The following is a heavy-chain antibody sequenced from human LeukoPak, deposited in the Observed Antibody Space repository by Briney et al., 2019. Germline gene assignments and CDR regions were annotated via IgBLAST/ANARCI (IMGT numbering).Heavy chain of an antibody. J-gene: IGHJ4*02. CDR1: GGSFSGYY. D-gene: IGHD1-20*01. CDR2: INHSGST. V-gene: IGHV4-34*01. Sequence: SETLSLTCAVYGGSFSGYYWSWIRQPPGKGLEWIGEINHSGSTNYNPSLKSRVTISVDTSKNQFSLKLSSVTAADTAAYYCARGLRDNWNDPFDYWGQGTLVTVSS. CDR3: ARGLRDNWNDPFDY.